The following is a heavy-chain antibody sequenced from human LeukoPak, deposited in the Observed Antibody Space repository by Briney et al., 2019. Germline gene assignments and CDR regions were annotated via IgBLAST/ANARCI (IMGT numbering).Heavy chain of an antibody. CDR3: AKPSLSYGSGSYYVGGFDY. CDR2: ISYDGSNK. D-gene: IGHD3-10*01. V-gene: IGHV3-30*18. J-gene: IGHJ4*02. Sequence: GGSLRLSCAASGFTFSNYGMHWVRQAPGKGLEWVAVISYDGSNKYFADSVKGRFTISRDNSRNTLYLQMNSLRAEDTAVYYCAKPSLSYGSGSYYVGGFDYWGQGTLVTVSS. CDR1: GFTFSNYG.